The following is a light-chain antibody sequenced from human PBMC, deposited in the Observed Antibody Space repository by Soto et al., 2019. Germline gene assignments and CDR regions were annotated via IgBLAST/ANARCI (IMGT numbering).Light chain of an antibody. CDR2: EVS. Sequence: QSALTQPASVSGSPGQSITISCTGTSSDVGGYNYVSWYQQHPGKAPKLIIYEVSNRPSGVSNRFSGSKSGNTASLTISGRQAGDDADYYCNSYTSKSTGVFGTGTKVTVL. V-gene: IGLV2-14*01. CDR3: NSYTSKSTGV. J-gene: IGLJ1*01. CDR1: SSDVGGYNY.